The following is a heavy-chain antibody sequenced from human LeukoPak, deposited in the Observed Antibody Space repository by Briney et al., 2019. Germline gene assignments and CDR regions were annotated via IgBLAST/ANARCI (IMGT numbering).Heavy chain of an antibody. J-gene: IGHJ4*02. CDR1: GFTFSSYW. CDR2: INTDGSST. Sequence: GGSLRLSCAASGFTFSSYWMHWVRQAPGKGLGWVSRINTDGSSTSYADSVKGRFTISRDNAKNTLYLQMNSLRAEDTAVYYCASEINTWNDVDYWGQGTLVTVSS. V-gene: IGHV3-74*01. CDR3: ASEINTWNDVDY. D-gene: IGHD1-1*01.